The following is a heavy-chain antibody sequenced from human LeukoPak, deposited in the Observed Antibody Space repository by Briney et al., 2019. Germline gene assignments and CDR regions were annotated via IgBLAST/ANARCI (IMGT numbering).Heavy chain of an antibody. CDR1: GYIFTSYV. V-gene: IGHV7-4-1*02. CDR3: AREDYETHGYQTR. Sequence: ASVTVSCKASGYIFTSYVLHWVRRAPGQGLEWMGWINTDTGNPTYAQGFTGRFVFSLDTSVSTAYLQISSLKADDTAMYYCAREDYETHGYQTRWGQGTLVTVSS. J-gene: IGHJ4*02. CDR2: INTDTGNP. D-gene: IGHD3-22*01.